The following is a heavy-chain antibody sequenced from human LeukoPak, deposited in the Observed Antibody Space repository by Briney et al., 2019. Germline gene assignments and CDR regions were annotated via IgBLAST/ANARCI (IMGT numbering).Heavy chain of an antibody. CDR1: GGSISSYY. Sequence: PSETLSLTCTVPGGSISSYYWSWIRQPPGKGLEWIGYIYYSGSTNYNPSLKSRVTISVDTSKNQFSLKLSSVTAADTAVYYCAGGPRGVVISDFDLWGRGTLVTVSS. J-gene: IGHJ2*01. D-gene: IGHD3-22*01. V-gene: IGHV4-59*01. CDR3: AGGPRGVVISDFDL. CDR2: IYYSGST.